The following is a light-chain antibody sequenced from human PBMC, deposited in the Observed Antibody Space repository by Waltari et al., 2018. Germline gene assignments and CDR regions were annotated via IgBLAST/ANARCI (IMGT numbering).Light chain of an antibody. CDR2: DVN. CDR3: SSYTSSSTLV. J-gene: IGLJ2*01. CDR1: SSDVGGYNY. Sequence: QSALTQPASVSGSPVQSIPTSCTGTSSDVGGYNYVSWYQQHPGKAPKLMIYDVNNRPSGVSNRFSRSKSGNTASLTISGLQAEDEADYFCSSYTSSSTLVFGGGTKLTVL. V-gene: IGLV2-14*03.